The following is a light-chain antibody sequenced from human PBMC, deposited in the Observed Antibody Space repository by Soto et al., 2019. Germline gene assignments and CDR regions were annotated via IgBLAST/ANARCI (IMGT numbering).Light chain of an antibody. J-gene: IGLJ2*01. V-gene: IGLV1-40*01. CDR3: QSYDTSLNSPAV. Sequence: QTLLKQPPSVSGAPGQRFTISCTGSKSNIGAGYDVHWYQQLPGTAPKLLIYGDINRPSGVPDRFSGSKSGTSASLAITGLQAEDEADYYCQSYDTSLNSPAVFGGGTKVTVL. CDR2: GDI. CDR1: KSNIGAGYD.